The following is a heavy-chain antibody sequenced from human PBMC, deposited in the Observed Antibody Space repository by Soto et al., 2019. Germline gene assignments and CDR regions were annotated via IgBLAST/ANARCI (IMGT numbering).Heavy chain of an antibody. CDR2: IIPILGIA. D-gene: IGHD3-9*01. Sequence: SVKVSCKASGGTFSSYTISWVRQAPGQGLEWMGRIIPILGIANYAQKFQGRVTITADKSTSTAYMELSSLRSEDTAVYYCARAFYDILTGYSRPGDAFDIWGKGTMVPVPS. CDR3: ARAFYDILTGYSRPGDAFDI. V-gene: IGHV1-69*02. J-gene: IGHJ3*02. CDR1: GGTFSSYT.